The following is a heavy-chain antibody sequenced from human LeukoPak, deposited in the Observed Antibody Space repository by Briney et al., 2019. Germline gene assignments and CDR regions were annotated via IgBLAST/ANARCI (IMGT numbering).Heavy chain of an antibody. Sequence: GGSLRLSCAPSGFAFSSYWMHWVRRAPGKGLVWVSRINSDASSTNYADSVKGRFTISRDNAKNTLYLQMNSLRAEDTAVYYCARVGGDDYVWGSYRSGIDYWGQGTLVTVSS. J-gene: IGHJ4*02. CDR1: GFAFSSYW. CDR3: ARVGGDDYVWGSYRSGIDY. V-gene: IGHV3-74*01. D-gene: IGHD3-16*02. CDR2: INSDASST.